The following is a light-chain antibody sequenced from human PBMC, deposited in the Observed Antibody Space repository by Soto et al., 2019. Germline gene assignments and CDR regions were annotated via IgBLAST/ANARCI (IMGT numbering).Light chain of an antibody. V-gene: IGLV2-14*01. CDR1: SSDVGGYNY. Sequence: QSALTQPASVSGSPGQSITISCTGSSSDVGGYNYVSWYQQHPGKVPKLIVFEVTNRPSGVSNRFSGSKSGTTASLTISGLRAEDEADYYCSSYTGISTHVIFGGGTKLTVL. CDR2: EVT. J-gene: IGLJ2*01. CDR3: SSYTGISTHVI.